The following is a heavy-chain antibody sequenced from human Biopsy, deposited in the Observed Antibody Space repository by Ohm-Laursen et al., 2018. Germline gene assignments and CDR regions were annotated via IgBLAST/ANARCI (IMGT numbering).Heavy chain of an antibody. CDR2: ISGQRNKT. Sequence: GASVKVSCKASGYTFISYGISWVRQAPGQGLEWLGWISGQRNKTRYGQKVQGRVMMTKDTSTTTAHLELRSLRSDDTAVYYCARHSPPGLEVSWNDVFDIWGQGTVVTVS. CDR3: ARHSPPGLEVSWNDVFDI. D-gene: IGHD5/OR15-5a*01. J-gene: IGHJ3*02. CDR1: GYTFISYG. V-gene: IGHV1-18*01.